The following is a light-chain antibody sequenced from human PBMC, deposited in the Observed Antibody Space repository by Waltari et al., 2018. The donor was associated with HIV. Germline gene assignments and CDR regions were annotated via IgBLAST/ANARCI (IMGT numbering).Light chain of an antibody. CDR3: QQSYTSQAIT. CDR1: QDISTY. J-gene: IGKJ5*01. Sequence: DIQMTQSPSSLSASVGERVTITCRASQDISTYLNWYQQKPGRAPKLLIYAAFTLETGVQSRFSGDESGTDFSLTISSLQPEDSASYYCQQSYTSQAITFGQGTRLELK. V-gene: IGKV1-39*01. CDR2: AAF.